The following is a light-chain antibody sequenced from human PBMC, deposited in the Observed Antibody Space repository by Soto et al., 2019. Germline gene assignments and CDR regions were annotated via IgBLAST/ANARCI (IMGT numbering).Light chain of an antibody. Sequence: QSVLTQPPSVSAAPGQKVTISCCGSSSNIGNNYVSWYQQLPGTAPKLLIYENNKRPSGIPDRFSGSKSGTSATLGITGLQTGDEADYYCGTWDSSLSADVFGTGTKLTVL. CDR2: ENN. CDR3: GTWDSSLSADV. V-gene: IGLV1-51*02. CDR1: SSNIGNNY. J-gene: IGLJ1*01.